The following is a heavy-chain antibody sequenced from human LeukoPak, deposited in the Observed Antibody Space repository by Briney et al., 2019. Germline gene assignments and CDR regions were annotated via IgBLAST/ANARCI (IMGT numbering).Heavy chain of an antibody. D-gene: IGHD4-17*01. Sequence: GGSLRLSCAASGFTFSSYTMSWVRQAPGKGLEWVSAISGSGGSTYYADSVKGRFTISRDNSKNTLYLQMNSLRAEDTAVYYCAKDGGWDDYGDFSPLDYWGQGTLVTVSS. V-gene: IGHV3-23*01. CDR2: ISGSGGST. CDR1: GFTFSSYT. CDR3: AKDGGWDDYGDFSPLDY. J-gene: IGHJ4*02.